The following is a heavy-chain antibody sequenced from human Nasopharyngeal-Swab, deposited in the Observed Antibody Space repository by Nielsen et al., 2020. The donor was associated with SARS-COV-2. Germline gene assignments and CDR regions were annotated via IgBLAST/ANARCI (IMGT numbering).Heavy chain of an antibody. D-gene: IGHD3-10*01. J-gene: IGHJ4*02. Sequence: GGSLRLSCAASGFTFSSYEMNWVRQAPGKGLEWVSYISSSGSTIYYADSVKGRFTISRDNARNTLYLQLNSLRGEDTALYFCARDVGGATDFRGQGTLVTVSS. CDR1: GFTFSSYE. CDR3: ARDVGGATDF. CDR2: ISSSGSTI. V-gene: IGHV3-48*03.